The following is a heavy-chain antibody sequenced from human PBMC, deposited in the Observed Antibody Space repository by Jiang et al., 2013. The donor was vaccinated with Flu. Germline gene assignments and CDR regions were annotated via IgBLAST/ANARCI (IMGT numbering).Heavy chain of an antibody. V-gene: IGHV2-70*11. D-gene: IGHD6-19*01. CDR1: RFSLSTSGMC. Sequence: KPTQTLTLTCTFSRFSLSTSGMCVSWIRQPPGKALEWLARIDWDDDKYYSTSLKTRLTISKDTSKNQVVLTMTNMDPVDTATYYCARMSTLLAVAEPTLDYWGQGTLATVSS. CDR3: ARMSTLLAVAEPTLDY. CDR2: IDWDDDK. J-gene: IGHJ4*02.